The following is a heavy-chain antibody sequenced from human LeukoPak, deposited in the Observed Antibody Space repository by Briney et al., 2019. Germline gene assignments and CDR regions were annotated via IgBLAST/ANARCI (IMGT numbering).Heavy chain of an antibody. Sequence: PGGSLRLSCAASGFTFSSYGMHWARQAPGKGLEWVAVIWYDGSNKYYADSVKGRFTISRDNSKNTLYLQMNSLRAEDTAVYYCARENASSGWLYYYYGMDVWGQGTTVTVSS. J-gene: IGHJ6*02. CDR1: GFTFSSYG. V-gene: IGHV3-33*01. CDR3: ARENASSGWLYYYYGMDV. CDR2: IWYDGSNK. D-gene: IGHD6-19*01.